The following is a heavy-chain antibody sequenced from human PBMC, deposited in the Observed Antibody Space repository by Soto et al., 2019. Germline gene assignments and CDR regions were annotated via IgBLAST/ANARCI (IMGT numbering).Heavy chain of an antibody. D-gene: IGHD6-19*01. CDR2: IKPDGSEK. CDR1: GFTFSTHW. V-gene: IGHV3-7*03. Sequence: GSLRLSCAASGFTFSTHWMTWVRQAPGKGLEWVANIKPDGSEKYYVDSVKGRFSISRDNSENSSYLQMNSLRGDDTAVYYCARGDTSGSPPVWGPGTVVPVS. CDR3: ARGDTSGSPPV. J-gene: IGHJ4*02.